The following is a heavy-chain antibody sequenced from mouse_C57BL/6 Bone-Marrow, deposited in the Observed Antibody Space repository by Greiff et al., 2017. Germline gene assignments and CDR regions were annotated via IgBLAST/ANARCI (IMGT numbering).Heavy chain of an antibody. J-gene: IGHJ3*01. CDR2: ISSGGSYT. CDR3: ARHGNYVSAWLAY. Sequence: EVKVVESGGDLVKPGGSLKLSCAASGFTFSSYGMSWVRQTPDKRLEWVATISSGGSYTYYPDSVKGRFTISRDNAKNTLYLQMSSLKSEDTAMYYCARHGNYVSAWLAYWGQGTLVTVSA. D-gene: IGHD2-1*01. V-gene: IGHV5-6*01. CDR1: GFTFSSYG.